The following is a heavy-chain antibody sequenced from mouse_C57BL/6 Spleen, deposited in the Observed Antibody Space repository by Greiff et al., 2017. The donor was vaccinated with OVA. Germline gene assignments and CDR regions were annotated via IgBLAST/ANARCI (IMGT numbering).Heavy chain of an antibody. CDR2: FHPYNDDT. J-gene: IGHJ2*01. CDR1: GYTFTTYP. CDR3: ARGGYYYGSSSPYFDY. V-gene: IGHV1-47*01. Sequence: QVQLQQSGAELVKPGASVKMSCKASGYTFTTYPIEWMKQNHGKSLEWIGNFHPYNDDTKYNEKFKGKATLTVEKSSSTVYLELSRLTSDDSAVYYCARGGYYYGSSSPYFDYWGQGTTLTVSS. D-gene: IGHD1-1*01.